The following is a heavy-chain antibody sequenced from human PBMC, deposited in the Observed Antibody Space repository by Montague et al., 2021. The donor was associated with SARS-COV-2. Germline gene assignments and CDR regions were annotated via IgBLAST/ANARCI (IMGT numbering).Heavy chain of an antibody. J-gene: IGHJ4*02. CDR3: ARLYGSSFDY. CDR1: GGSITSNSYY. Sequence: SETLSLTCTASGGSITSNSYYWGFIRQPPGKGLEYIGSFYYAGGTQYNPSLKSRVTISVDTSNDQFSLKMNSVTAADSAVYFCARLYGSSFDYWGQGTLVTVSS. V-gene: IGHV4-39*01. CDR2: FYYAGGT. D-gene: IGHD4-17*01.